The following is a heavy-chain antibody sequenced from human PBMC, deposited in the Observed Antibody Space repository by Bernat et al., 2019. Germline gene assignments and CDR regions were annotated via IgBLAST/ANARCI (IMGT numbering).Heavy chain of an antibody. CDR1: GGSISSSSYY. J-gene: IGHJ4*02. CDR2: IYYSGST. CDR3: ATLPWAPYYFDY. V-gene: IGHV4-39*01. D-gene: IGHD7-27*01. Sequence: QLQLQESGPGLVKPSETLSLTCTVSGGSISSSSYYWGWIRQPPGKGLEWIGSIYYSGSTYYNPSLKSRVTISVDTSKNQFSLKLSSVTAADTAVYYCATLPWAPYYFDYWGQGTLVTVSS.